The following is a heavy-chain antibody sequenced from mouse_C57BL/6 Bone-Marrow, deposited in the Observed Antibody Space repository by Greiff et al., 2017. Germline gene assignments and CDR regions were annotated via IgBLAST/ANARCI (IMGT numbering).Heavy chain of an antibody. CDR1: GYTFTSYW. CDR2: IYPGNSDT. J-gene: IGHJ1*03. D-gene: IGHD1-1*01. Sequence: EVQLQQSGTVLARPGASVKMSCKTSGYTFTSYWMHWVKQRPGQGLEWIGAIYPGNSDTSYNQKFKGKAKLTAVTSASTAYMELSSLTNEDSAVYYCTRSLVLRYHWYFDVWGTGTTVTVSS. CDR3: TRSLVLRYHWYFDV. V-gene: IGHV1-5*01.